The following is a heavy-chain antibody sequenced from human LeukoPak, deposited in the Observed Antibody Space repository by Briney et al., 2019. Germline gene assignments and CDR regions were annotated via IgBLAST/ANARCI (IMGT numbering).Heavy chain of an antibody. CDR1: GLTLSDYH. D-gene: IGHD3-10*01. CDR2: ITTISHYI. CDR3: ARSGGPGTYHQLRYNWFDP. Sequence: GGSLTLSCAASGLTLSDYHMNWVRQAPGEGLEWLSSITTISHYIYCAGPVRGRFTISRDNAKNSLYLQMNSLRGEDTAVYYCARSGGPGTYHQLRYNWFDPWGQGTLVTVSS. J-gene: IGHJ5*02. V-gene: IGHV3-21*01.